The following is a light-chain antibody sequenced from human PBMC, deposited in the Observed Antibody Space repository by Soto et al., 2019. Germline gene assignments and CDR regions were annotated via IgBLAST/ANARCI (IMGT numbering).Light chain of an antibody. CDR3: QQSYSIPET. V-gene: IGKV1-39*01. CDR2: AAT. Sequence: DIQISQSPSSLSASVGDRVTITCRASQSISIYLNWYQQKPGQAPKLLIYAATRLQSGVPSRFSGSGSGTDFTLTISSLQPEDFATYYCQQSYSIPETFGQGTKVDIK. J-gene: IGKJ1*01. CDR1: QSISIY.